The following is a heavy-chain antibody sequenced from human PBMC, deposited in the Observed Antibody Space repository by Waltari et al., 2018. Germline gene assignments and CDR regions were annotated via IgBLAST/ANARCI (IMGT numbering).Heavy chain of an antibody. J-gene: IGHJ5*02. CDR1: GFTFSSYS. CDR3: ARDFATVTTWLRFDP. CDR2: ISSSISTI. V-gene: IGHV3-48*04. Sequence: EVQLVESGGGLVQPGGSLRLSCAASGFTFSSYSMNWVRQAPGKGLEWVSYISSSISTIYYADSGKGRFTISRDNAKNSLYLQMNSLRAEDTAVYYCARDFATVTTWLRFDPWGQGTLVTVSS. D-gene: IGHD4-17*01.